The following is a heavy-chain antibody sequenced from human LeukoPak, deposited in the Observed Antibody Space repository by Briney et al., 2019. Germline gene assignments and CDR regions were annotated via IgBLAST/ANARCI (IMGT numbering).Heavy chain of an antibody. CDR1: GGSISSYY. V-gene: IGHV4-59*01. J-gene: IGHJ4*02. CDR2: IYYSGST. D-gene: IGHD5-18*01. Sequence: SETLSLTCTVSGGSISSYYWSWIRQPPGKGLEWIGYIYYSGSTNYNPSLKSRVTISVDTSKNQFSLKLSSVTAADTAVYYCASMDTAMELDYWGQGTLVTVSS. CDR3: ASMDTAMELDY.